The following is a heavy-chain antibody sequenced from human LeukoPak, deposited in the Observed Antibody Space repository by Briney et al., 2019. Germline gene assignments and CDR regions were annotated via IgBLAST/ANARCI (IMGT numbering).Heavy chain of an antibody. CDR1: GGSISGYF. CDR3: AREPTSGREPTSGRPLDY. CDR2: IYSSGSN. J-gene: IGHJ4*02. Sequence: SETLSLTCTVSGGSISGYFWTWVRQPAGRGLEWIGRIYSSGSNNYNPSLKSRVTMSLDTSKNHFSLNLTSVTAADTAVYYCAREPTSGREPTSGRPLDYWGQGTLVTVSS. D-gene: IGHD5-12*01. V-gene: IGHV4-4*07.